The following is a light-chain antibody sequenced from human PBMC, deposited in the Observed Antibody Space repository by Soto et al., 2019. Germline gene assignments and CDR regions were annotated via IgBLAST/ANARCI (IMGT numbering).Light chain of an antibody. CDR1: QDFSNF. V-gene: IGKV1-9*01. CDR2: DAS. CDR3: QQLYSFPLA. J-gene: IGKJ4*01. Sequence: DIQITQPPSSTSASVGDRVTITCRASQDFSNFLAWYQQKPGRAPKLLMYDASTLQSGVPSRFSGSGSGTEISLAISSLQPEDFATYFCQQLYSFPLAFGGGTKVDIK.